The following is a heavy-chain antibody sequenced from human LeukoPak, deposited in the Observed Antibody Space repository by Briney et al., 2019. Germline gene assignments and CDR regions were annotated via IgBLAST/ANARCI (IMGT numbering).Heavy chain of an antibody. D-gene: IGHD6-19*01. CDR2: IKKDGRDK. CDR1: GFTFSDYW. CDR3: ARDAGSGFDY. J-gene: IGHJ4*02. V-gene: IGHV3-7*01. Sequence: SGGSLRLSCAASGFTFSDYWMTWVRQAPGKGLEWVANIKKDGRDKYYVDSVRGRFTISKDNAKNSVFLQMNSLRAEDTAVYYCARDAGSGFDYWGQGTLVTVSS.